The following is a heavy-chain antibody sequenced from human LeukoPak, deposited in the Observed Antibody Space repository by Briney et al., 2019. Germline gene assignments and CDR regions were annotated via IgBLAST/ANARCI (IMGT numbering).Heavy chain of an antibody. CDR2: ISGSGGST. CDR3: AKGRGSSSGSCIDF. V-gene: IGHV3-23*01. Sequence: GGSLRLSCAASGFTFSSYAMSWVRQAPGKGLEGVAGISGSGGSTSYAASVKGRFTISRDTSKNTLDLQMNSLRAEDTAVYYCAKGRGSSSGSCIDFWGQGTLVTVSS. J-gene: IGHJ4*02. CDR1: GFTFSSYA. D-gene: IGHD3-22*01.